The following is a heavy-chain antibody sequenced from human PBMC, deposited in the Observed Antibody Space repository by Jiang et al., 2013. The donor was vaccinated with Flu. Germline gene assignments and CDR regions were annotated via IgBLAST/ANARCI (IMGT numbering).Heavy chain of an antibody. D-gene: IGHD4-17*01. CDR1: GFNFNNYA. Sequence: QLVESGGGLVQPGGSVRLSCAASGFNFNNYAFHWVRQAPGKGLEWVSGIGGRHGVTYYADSVKGRFTISRDNHKNTLYLHMNNLRAEDTALYYCANDIDDDSGTWFDFWGQGALVTVSS. J-gene: IGHJ4*02. V-gene: IGHV3-23*04. CDR2: IGGRHGVT. CDR3: ANDIDDDSGTWFDF.